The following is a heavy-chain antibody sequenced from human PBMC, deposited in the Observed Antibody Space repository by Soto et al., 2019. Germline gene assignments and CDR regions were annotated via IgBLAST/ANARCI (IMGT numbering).Heavy chain of an antibody. J-gene: IGHJ4*02. CDR1: GFTFSSYG. D-gene: IGHD3-16*02. V-gene: IGHV3-30*18. CDR3: AKVRGFGGVIVSILDY. Sequence: QVQLVESGGGVVQPGRSLRLSCAASGFTFSSYGMHWVRQAPGKGLEWVAVISYDGSHTYYADSVKGRFTISRDNSQNTLYLQMDSLRAEDTGVYYCAKVRGFGGVIVSILDYWGQGTLVTVSS. CDR2: ISYDGSHT.